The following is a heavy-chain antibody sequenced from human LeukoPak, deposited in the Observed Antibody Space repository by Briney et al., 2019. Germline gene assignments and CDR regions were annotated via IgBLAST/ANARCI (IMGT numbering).Heavy chain of an antibody. V-gene: IGHV3-30*02. J-gene: IGHJ4*02. CDR2: IRSDGSIE. CDR3: AKDQPEAYFDY. D-gene: IGHD1-14*01. Sequence: GGSLRLSCVASGFTFSSCGMHWVRQAPGKGLEWVAFIRSDGSIEYYADSVKGRFTISRDNAKNTVYLQMNSLRAEDAALYYCAKDQPEAYFDYWGQGTLVTVSS. CDR1: GFTFSSCG.